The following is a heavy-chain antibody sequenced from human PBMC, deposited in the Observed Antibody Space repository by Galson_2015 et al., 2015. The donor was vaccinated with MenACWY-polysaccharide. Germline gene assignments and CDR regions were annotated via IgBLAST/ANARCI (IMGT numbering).Heavy chain of an antibody. Sequence: PALVKPTQTLTLTCTFSGFSLSTSGVGVGWIRQPPGKALEWLALIYWDDDKRYSPSLRSRLTITKDTSKNQVVLTVTNMDPVDTATYYCAHTGSSLDYWDQGTLVTVSS. D-gene: IGHD2-15*01. CDR2: IYWDDDK. V-gene: IGHV2-5*02. J-gene: IGHJ4*02. CDR3: AHTGSSLDY. CDR1: GFSLSTSGVG.